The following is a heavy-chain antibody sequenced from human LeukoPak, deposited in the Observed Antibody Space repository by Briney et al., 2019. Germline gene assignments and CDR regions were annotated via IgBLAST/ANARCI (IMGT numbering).Heavy chain of an antibody. J-gene: IGHJ4*02. CDR2: VSGSGGST. CDR1: GFTFSSYA. Sequence: PGGSLRLSCAASGFTFSSYAMSWVRQAPGKGLEWVSGVSGSGGSTYYADSVKGRFTISRDNSKNTLYLQMNSLRAEDTAVYYCAKDLDIVATITGNWGQGTLVTVCS. CDR3: AKDLDIVATITGN. D-gene: IGHD5-12*01. V-gene: IGHV3-23*01.